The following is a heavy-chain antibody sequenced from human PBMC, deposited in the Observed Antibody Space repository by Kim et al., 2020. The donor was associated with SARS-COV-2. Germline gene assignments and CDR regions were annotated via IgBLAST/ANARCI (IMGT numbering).Heavy chain of an antibody. CDR2: INHSGST. J-gene: IGHJ3*02. V-gene: IGHV4-34*01. Sequence: SETLSLTCAVYGGSFSGYYWSWIRQPPGKGLEWIGKINHSGSTNYNPSLKSRVTISVDTSKNQFSLKLSSVTAADTAVYYCARGRPRFSYGPGTDAFDIWGDGTRLTVSS. CDR1: GGSFSGYY. CDR3: ARGRPRFSYGPGTDAFDI. D-gene: IGHD3-10*01.